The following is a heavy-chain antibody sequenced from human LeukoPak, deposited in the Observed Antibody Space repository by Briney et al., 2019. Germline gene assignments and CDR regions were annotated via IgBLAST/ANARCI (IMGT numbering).Heavy chain of an antibody. D-gene: IGHD6-13*01. J-gene: IGHJ4*02. CDR1: GASFSSSY. CDR3: ARAYSIAAVFDY. Sequence: SETLSLTCTVSGASFSSSYWSWVRQPPGKGLEWIGYIHYSGSTNYNPSLKSRVTISVDTSKNQFSLNLNSVTAADTAMYYCARAYSIAAVFDYWGQGTLVTVSS. V-gene: IGHV4-59*01. CDR2: IHYSGST.